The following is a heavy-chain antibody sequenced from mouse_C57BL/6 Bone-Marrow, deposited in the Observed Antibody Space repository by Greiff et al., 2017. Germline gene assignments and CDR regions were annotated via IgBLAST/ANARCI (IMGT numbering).Heavy chain of an antibody. D-gene: IGHD4-1*01. J-gene: IGHJ1*03. CDR1: GYTYTSYW. CDR3: AIGSDEAVSWDSWYYDV. V-gene: IGHV1-69*01. CDR2: IDPSDSYT. Sequence: QVQLQQPGAELVMPGASVKLSCKASGYTYTSYWMHWVKQRHGQGLEWIGEIDPSDSYTNYNQKFKGKSTLTVDKSSSTAYMQLSSLTSEDSAVYYCAIGSDEAVSWDSWYYDVWGTGTTVTGSS.